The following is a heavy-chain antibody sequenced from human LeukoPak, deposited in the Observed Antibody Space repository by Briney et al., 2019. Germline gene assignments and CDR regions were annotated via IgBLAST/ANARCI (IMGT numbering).Heavy chain of an antibody. CDR2: IVVGSGNT. V-gene: IGHV1-58*02. CDR1: GFTFTSSA. J-gene: IGHJ4*02. D-gene: IGHD3-22*01. CDR3: AADFDYYDSSGYYHNLDY. Sequence: EASVKVSCKASGFTFTSSAMQWVRQARGQRLEWIGWIVVGSGNTNYAPKFQERVTITRDMSTSTAYMELSSLRSEDTAVYYCAADFDYYDSSGYYHNLDYWGQGTLVTVSS.